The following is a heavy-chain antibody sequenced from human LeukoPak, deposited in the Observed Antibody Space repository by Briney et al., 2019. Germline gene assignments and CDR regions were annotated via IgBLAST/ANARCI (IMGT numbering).Heavy chain of an antibody. CDR3: ARGGDMRVVGAFDI. D-gene: IGHD3-22*01. V-gene: IGHV1-18*01. CDR2: ISAYNGNT. J-gene: IGHJ3*02. Sequence: GASLKVACKASGYTFTSYRINWVRQAPAQGLEWMGWISAYNGNTNYAQKLQGRVTMTRDTSTSTVYMELRSLRSDDTALYYCARGGDMRVVGAFDIWGQGTMVTVSS. CDR1: GYTFTSYR.